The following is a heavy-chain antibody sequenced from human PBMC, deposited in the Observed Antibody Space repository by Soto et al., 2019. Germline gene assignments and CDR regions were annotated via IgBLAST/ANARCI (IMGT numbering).Heavy chain of an antibody. Sequence: SETLSLTCTVSGASISSGGYYWGWIRQHPGKGLEWIGYIYYSGSTYYNTSLKIRVAISVDTSKNQFSLKLSSVTAADTAVYYCARVPDRWGQGTLVTVSS. V-gene: IGHV4-31*03. CDR1: GASISSGGYY. J-gene: IGHJ5*02. CDR3: ARVPDR. CDR2: IYYSGST. D-gene: IGHD2-2*01.